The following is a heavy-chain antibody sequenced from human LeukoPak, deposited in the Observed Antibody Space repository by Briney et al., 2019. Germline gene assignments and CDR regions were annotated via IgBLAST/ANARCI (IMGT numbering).Heavy chain of an antibody. J-gene: IGHJ4*02. V-gene: IGHV4-34*01. CDR3: ARPAANRFDY. Sequence: SETLSLTCAVYGGSFSGYYWSWIRQPPGKGLEWIGEINHSGSTNYNPSLKSRVTISVDTSKNQFSLKLSSVTAADTAAYYCARPAANRFDYWGQGTLVTVSS. CDR1: GGSFSGYY. D-gene: IGHD2-2*01. CDR2: INHSGST.